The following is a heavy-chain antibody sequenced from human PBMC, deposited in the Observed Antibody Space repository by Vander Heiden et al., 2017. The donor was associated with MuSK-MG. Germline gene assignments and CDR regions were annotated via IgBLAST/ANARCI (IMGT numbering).Heavy chain of an antibody. D-gene: IGHD2-21*02. CDR1: GFTLSSSW. CDR3: TTNGGHYRLDY. V-gene: IGHV3-7*01. CDR2: INGDSSAI. Sequence: EVQVVESGGGLVQAGGSLRLSCTVSGFTLSSSWMTWVRQAPGKGLEWVANINGDSSAIQYEDSVKGRFTISRDNAKSSLYLQMNSLRAEDTAVYYCTTNGGHYRLDYWGQGNLVAVSS. J-gene: IGHJ4*02.